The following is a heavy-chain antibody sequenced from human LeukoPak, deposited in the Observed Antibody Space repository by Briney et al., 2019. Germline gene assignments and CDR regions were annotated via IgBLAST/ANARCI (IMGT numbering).Heavy chain of an antibody. D-gene: IGHD6-19*01. V-gene: IGHV3-30*18. CDR2: ISYDGSNK. CDR3: AKDSLRVAGSPDY. CDR1: GFTFSSYG. J-gene: IGHJ4*02. Sequence: GGSLRLSCAASGFTFSSYGMHWVRQAPGKGLEWVAVISYDGSNKYYADSVKGRFTISRDNSKNTLYLQMNSLRAEDTAVYYCAKDSLRVAGSPDYWGQGTLVTVSS.